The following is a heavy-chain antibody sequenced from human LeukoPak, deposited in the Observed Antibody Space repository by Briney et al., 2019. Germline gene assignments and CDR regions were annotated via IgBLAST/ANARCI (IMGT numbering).Heavy chain of an antibody. CDR1: GYTFTGYY. Sequence: ASVKVSCKASGYTFTGYYMHWVRQAPGQGLEWMGIINPSGGSTSYAQKFQGRVTMTRDMSTSTVYMELSSLRSEDTAVYYCAREGGVAARLGAFDIWGQGTMVTVSS. V-gene: IGHV1-46*01. CDR3: AREGGVAARLGAFDI. J-gene: IGHJ3*02. CDR2: INPSGGST. D-gene: IGHD6-6*01.